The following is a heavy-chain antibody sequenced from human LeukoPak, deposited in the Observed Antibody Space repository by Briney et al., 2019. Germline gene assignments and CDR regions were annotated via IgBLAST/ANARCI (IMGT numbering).Heavy chain of an antibody. J-gene: IGHJ4*02. CDR2: INHSGST. Sequence: SSETLTLTCAVYGGPFSGYYWSWLRQRPVKGLEWIGEINHSGSTNYNPSLKSRVTISVDTSKNQFSLKLSSVTAADTAVYYCARGVFGWYPYYFDYWAQGTLVTVSS. V-gene: IGHV4-34*01. CDR1: GGPFSGYY. D-gene: IGHD6-19*01. CDR3: ARGVFGWYPYYFDY.